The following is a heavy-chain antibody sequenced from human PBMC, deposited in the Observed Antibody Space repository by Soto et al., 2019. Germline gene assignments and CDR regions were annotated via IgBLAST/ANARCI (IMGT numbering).Heavy chain of an antibody. CDR3: ARDPWAADY. Sequence: EVQLVESGGGLVQPGGSLRLSCAASGFTVSTKYMSWVRQAPGTGLEWVSVIYSGGSTFYADSVRGRFTISRDNSKNTVNLQMNSLRAEDTAVYYCARDPWAADYWGQGTLGTVSS. CDR1: GFTVSTKY. J-gene: IGHJ4*02. D-gene: IGHD3-16*01. CDR2: IYSGGST. V-gene: IGHV3-66*01.